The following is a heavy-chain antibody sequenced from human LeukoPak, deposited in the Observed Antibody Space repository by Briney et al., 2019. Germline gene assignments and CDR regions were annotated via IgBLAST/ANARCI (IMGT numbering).Heavy chain of an antibody. CDR3: AKDRALTGAHNWFDP. V-gene: IGHV4-4*07. CDR1: GASISDSY. D-gene: IGHD3-9*01. J-gene: IGHJ5*02. Sequence: SETLSLTCNVSGASISDSYWSWIRQPAGKGLEWIGRIYTRGTTYYNPSLKSRVSMSVDTSKNQFSLTLTSVTAADTAVYYCAKDRALTGAHNWFDPWGQGTLVIVSS. CDR2: IYTRGTT.